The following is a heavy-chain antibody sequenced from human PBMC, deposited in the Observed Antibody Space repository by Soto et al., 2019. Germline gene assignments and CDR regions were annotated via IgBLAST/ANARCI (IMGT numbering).Heavy chain of an antibody. CDR3: ARNRTVGDNRVAFDI. Sequence: ASEKVSCKASGYTFTSYGISWVRQAPGQGLEWMGWISAYNGNTNYAQKLQGRVTMTTDTSTSTAYMELRSLRSDDTAVYYCARNRTVGDNRVAFDIWGQGTMVTVSS. CDR1: GYTFTSYG. CDR2: ISAYNGNT. J-gene: IGHJ3*02. V-gene: IGHV1-18*01. D-gene: IGHD1-26*01.